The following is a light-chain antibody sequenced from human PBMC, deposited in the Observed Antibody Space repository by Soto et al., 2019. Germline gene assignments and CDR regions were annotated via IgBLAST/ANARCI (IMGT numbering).Light chain of an antibody. Sequence: EVVLTQSPGTLSLSPGERATLSCRASQGIFSTSLAWYQQKPGQTPSLLIYDTSSQATAIPDRFSGSGADTDFTPTITRLDPDDFAVYYCQDYGNSRTFGQGTKVDIK. CDR1: QGIFSTS. J-gene: IGKJ1*01. CDR3: QDYGNSRT. V-gene: IGKV3-20*01. CDR2: DTS.